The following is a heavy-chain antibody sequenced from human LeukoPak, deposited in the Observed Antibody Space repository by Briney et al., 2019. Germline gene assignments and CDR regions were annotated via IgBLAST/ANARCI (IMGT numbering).Heavy chain of an antibody. Sequence: GGSLRLSCAASGFTFNNFAMSWVRQAPGKGLEWVSAISGSGGSTYYADSVKGRFTISRDNSKNTLYLQMNSLRAEDTAVYYCARHGYNYGSSFGWFDPWGQGALVTVSS. D-gene: IGHD5-18*01. CDR3: ARHGYNYGSSFGWFDP. CDR1: GFTFNNFA. CDR2: ISGSGGST. J-gene: IGHJ5*02. V-gene: IGHV3-23*01.